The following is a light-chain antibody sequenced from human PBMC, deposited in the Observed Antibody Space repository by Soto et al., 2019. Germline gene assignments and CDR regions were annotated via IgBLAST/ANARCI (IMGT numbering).Light chain of an antibody. CDR1: SSNIGSNT. CDR3: AAWDDSLNGSVV. CDR2: SDN. V-gene: IGLV1-44*01. J-gene: IGLJ2*01. Sequence: QSVLTQPPSASGTPGQRVTISCSGSSSNIGSNTVNWYQQLPGTAPQLLIYSDNQRPSGVPDRFSGSKSGTSASLAITGLQYEDEADYYCAAWDDSLNGSVVFGGGTKLTVL.